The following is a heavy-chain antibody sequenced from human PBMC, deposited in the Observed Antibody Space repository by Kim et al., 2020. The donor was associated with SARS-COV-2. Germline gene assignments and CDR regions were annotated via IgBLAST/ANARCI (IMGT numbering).Heavy chain of an antibody. J-gene: IGHJ5*02. CDR3: ARGGDIAARPGKHWFDP. Sequence: KGRVTISVDTSKNQFSLKLSSVTAADTAVYYCARGGDIAARPGKHWFDPWGQGTLVTVSS. D-gene: IGHD6-6*01. V-gene: IGHV4-34*01.